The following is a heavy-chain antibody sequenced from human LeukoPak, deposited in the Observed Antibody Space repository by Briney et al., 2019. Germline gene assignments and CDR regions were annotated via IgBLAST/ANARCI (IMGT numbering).Heavy chain of an antibody. D-gene: IGHD1-20*01. J-gene: IGHJ4*02. CDR3: ARDLGVTGSSYFDY. V-gene: IGHV1-69*05. CDR2: IIPIFGTA. Sequence: GASVKVSCKASGGTFSSYAISWVRQAPGQGLEWMGGIIPIFGTANYAQKFQGGVTITTDESTSTAYMELSSLRSEDTAVYYCARDLGVTGSSYFDYWGQGTLVTVSS. CDR1: GGTFSSYA.